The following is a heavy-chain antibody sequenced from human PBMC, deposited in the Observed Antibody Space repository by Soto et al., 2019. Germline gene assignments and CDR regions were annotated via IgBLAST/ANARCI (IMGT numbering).Heavy chain of an antibody. J-gene: IGHJ6*02. Sequence: GGSLRLSCAASGFTFSSYAMHWVRQAPGKGLEWVAVISYDGSNKYYADSVKGRFTISRDNSKNTLYLQMNSLRAEDTAVYYCARDQVPYYYDSSGYYYYYYGMEVWGQGTTVTVSS. D-gene: IGHD3-22*01. V-gene: IGHV3-30*04. CDR1: GFTFSSYA. CDR3: ARDQVPYYYDSSGYYYYYYGMEV. CDR2: ISYDGSNK.